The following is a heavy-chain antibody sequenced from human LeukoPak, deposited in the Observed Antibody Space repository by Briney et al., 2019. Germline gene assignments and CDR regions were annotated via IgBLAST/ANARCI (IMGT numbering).Heavy chain of an antibody. CDR1: DFTFSSYG. D-gene: IGHD4-17*01. Sequence: GGCLRLSCAVSDFTFSSYGMSWVRQAPGKGLEWVSSISGSGGSTQYADSVQGRFAISRDSSKNTLYLQMNSLRGEDTAVYFCARDPNGDYIGSFDMWGRGTMVSVSS. CDR3: ARDPNGDYIGSFDM. CDR2: ISGSGGST. V-gene: IGHV3-23*01. J-gene: IGHJ3*02.